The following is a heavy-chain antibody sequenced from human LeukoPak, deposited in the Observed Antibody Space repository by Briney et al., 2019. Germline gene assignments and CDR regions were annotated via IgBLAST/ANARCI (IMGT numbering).Heavy chain of an antibody. CDR3: ARSPGPDLNYYDTSGSYYFDY. CDR2: LYTSGSS. D-gene: IGHD3-22*01. V-gene: IGHV4-61*02. Sequence: NPSQTLSLTCTVSGGSISSGSYYWSWIRQPAGKGLEWIGRLYTSGSSNYSPSLKRRLTISVDASKNQFSLRLTSVPAADTAVYYCARSPGPDLNYYDTSGSYYFDYWGQGTLVTVSS. CDR1: GGSISSGSYY. J-gene: IGHJ4*02.